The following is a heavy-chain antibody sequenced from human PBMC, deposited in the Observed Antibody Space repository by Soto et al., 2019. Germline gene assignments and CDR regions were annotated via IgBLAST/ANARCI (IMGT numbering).Heavy chain of an antibody. Sequence: GGSLRLSCAASGFTFSSYAMSWVRQAPGKGLEWVSAISGSGGSTYYADSVKGRFTISRDNSKNTLYLQMNSLRAEDTAVYYCAKWGWLQGGFDWFDPWGQGTLVTVSS. CDR1: GFTFSSYA. D-gene: IGHD5-12*01. J-gene: IGHJ5*02. V-gene: IGHV3-23*01. CDR3: AKWGWLQGGFDWFDP. CDR2: ISGSGGST.